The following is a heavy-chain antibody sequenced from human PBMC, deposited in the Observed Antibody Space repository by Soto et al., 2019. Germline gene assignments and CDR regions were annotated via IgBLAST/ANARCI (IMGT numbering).Heavy chain of an antibody. CDR3: AKEYYDYIWGSYRLGDAFDI. CDR2: ISYDGSNK. CDR1: GFTFSSYG. J-gene: IGHJ3*02. V-gene: IGHV3-30*18. D-gene: IGHD3-16*02. Sequence: QVQLVESGGGVVQPGRSLRLSCAASGFTFSSYGMHWVRQAPGKGLEWVAVISYDGSNKYYADSVKGRFTISRDNSKNTLYLQMNSLRAEDTAVYYCAKEYYDYIWGSYRLGDAFDIWGLGTMVTVSS.